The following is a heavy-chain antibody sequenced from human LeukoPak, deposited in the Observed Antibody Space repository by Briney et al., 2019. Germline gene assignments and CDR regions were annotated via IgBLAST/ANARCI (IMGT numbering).Heavy chain of an antibody. Sequence: GGSLRLSCSASGFTFSSYAMHRIRQAPGKGLEYVSAISSNGGSTYYADSVKGRFTISRDNSKNTLYLQMKGLRAEDTAVYYCAKRASLGYCTGGNCPVDYWGQGTLVTVSP. V-gene: IGHV3-64*04. CDR3: AKRASLGYCTGGNCPVDY. J-gene: IGHJ4*02. CDR1: GFTFSSYA. D-gene: IGHD2-8*02. CDR2: ISSNGGST.